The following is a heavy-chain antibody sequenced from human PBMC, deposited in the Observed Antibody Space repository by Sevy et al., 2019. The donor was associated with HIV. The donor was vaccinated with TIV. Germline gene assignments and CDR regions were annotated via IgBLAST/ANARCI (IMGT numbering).Heavy chain of an antibody. D-gene: IGHD3-22*01. CDR2: IWNDGSNK. CDR1: GFTFSNYG. CDR3: ARGCDLNDSSAKRDVDY. Sequence: GGSLRLSCAASGFTFSNYGMHWVRQAPGKGLEWVAVIWNDGSNKYYADSMKSRFSIARDNSKNTQYLQMNSLRVEDTAVYFCARGCDLNDSSAKRDVDYWGQGTLVTVSS. V-gene: IGHV3-33*01. J-gene: IGHJ4*02.